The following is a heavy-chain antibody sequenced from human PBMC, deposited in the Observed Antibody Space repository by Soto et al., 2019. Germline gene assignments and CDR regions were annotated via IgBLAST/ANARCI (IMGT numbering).Heavy chain of an antibody. CDR1: GFSFSSYS. D-gene: IGHD3-3*01. V-gene: IGHV3-23*05. CDR2: ITAGGSTT. CDR3: AKGAGATNRLLEGN. Sequence: GGSLRLSCAASGFSFSSYSMSWVRQAPGKGLEWVSSITAGGSTTYYRDSVKGRFTISRDNSKNTLYLQMNSLRADDTAAYYCAKGAGATNRLLEGNWGQGTLVTVSS. J-gene: IGHJ4*02.